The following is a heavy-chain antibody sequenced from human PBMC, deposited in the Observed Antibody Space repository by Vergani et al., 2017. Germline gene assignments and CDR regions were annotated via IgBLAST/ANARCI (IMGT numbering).Heavy chain of an antibody. CDR2: ISSSGSTI. Sequence: EVQLLESGGGLVQPGGSLRLSCAASGFTFSSYAMSWVRQAPGKGLEWVSYISSSGSTIYYADSVKGRFTISRDNAKNSLYLQMNRLRAEDTAVYYCARGRRGYYSDAFDIWGQGTMVTVSS. D-gene: IGHD3-22*01. V-gene: IGHV3-48*03. CDR1: GFTFSSYA. J-gene: IGHJ3*02. CDR3: ARGRRGYYSDAFDI.